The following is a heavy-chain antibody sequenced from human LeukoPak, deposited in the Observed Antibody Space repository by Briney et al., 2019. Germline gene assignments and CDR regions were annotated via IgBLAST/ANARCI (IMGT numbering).Heavy chain of an antibody. CDR2: IYYSGST. J-gene: IGHJ4*02. Sequence: SETLSLTCTVSGGPISSYYWSWIRQPPGEGLEWIGYIYYSGSTNYNPSLKSRVTVSVDMSRNQFSLKLSSVTAADTAVYYCARHAGSGSDRFDYWGQGTLVTVSS. CDR1: GGPISSYY. D-gene: IGHD5-12*01. V-gene: IGHV4-59*08. CDR3: ARHAGSGSDRFDY.